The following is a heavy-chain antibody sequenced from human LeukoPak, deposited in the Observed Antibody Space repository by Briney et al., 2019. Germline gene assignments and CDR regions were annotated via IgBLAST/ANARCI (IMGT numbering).Heavy chain of an antibody. J-gene: IGHJ4*02. Sequence: PSETLSLTCTVSGASISSNSYYWGWIRQPPGKGLEWIGSIYYSGYTYYNPSLKSRVTIYVDTSKSQFSLKLSSVTAADTAVFYCARTTSGAVIAIDYWGQGTLVTVSS. CDR1: GASISSNSYY. V-gene: IGHV4-39*01. CDR2: IYYSGYT. D-gene: IGHD3-16*02. CDR3: ARTTSGAVIAIDY.